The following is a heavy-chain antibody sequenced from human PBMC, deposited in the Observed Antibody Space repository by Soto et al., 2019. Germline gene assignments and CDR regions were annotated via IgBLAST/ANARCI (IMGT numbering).Heavy chain of an antibody. D-gene: IGHD3-22*01. CDR3: AKDTYYHDSSGYYVFDY. CDR1: GFTFTDYG. V-gene: IGHV3-30*18. Sequence: QVQLVESGGGLVQPGRSLRLSCADSGFTFTDYGMHWVRQAPGKGLEWVAVISYDGSNKNYADSVKGRFTISRDNSKNKLYLQMNSLRAEDTAVYYCAKDTYYHDSSGYYVFDYWGQGTLVTVSS. J-gene: IGHJ4*02. CDR2: ISYDGSNK.